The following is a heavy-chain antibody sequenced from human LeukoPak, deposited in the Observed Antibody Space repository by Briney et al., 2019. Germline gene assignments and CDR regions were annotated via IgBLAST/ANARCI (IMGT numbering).Heavy chain of an antibody. CDR1: GFTFSSYA. CDR2: ITGSGGST. CDR3: AKSGYSTKGDFDY. Sequence: GGSLRLSCAASGFTFSSYAMSWVRQAPGKGLEWVSAITGSGGSTYYADSVKGRFTISRDNSKNTLYVQMDSLRAEDTAVYYCAKSGYSTKGDFDYWGQGTLVTVSS. D-gene: IGHD6-13*01. J-gene: IGHJ4*02. V-gene: IGHV3-23*01.